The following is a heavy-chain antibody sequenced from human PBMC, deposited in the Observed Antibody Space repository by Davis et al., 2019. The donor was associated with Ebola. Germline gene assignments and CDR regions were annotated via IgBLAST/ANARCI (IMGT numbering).Heavy chain of an antibody. J-gene: IGHJ6*02. CDR2: IKSKTDGGTT. CDR3: TTVLYQPGMDV. D-gene: IGHD2-2*01. CDR1: GFTFGDYA. V-gene: IGHV3-15*01. Sequence: GGSLRLSCTASGFTFGDYAMSWVRQAPGKGLEWVGRIKSKTDGGTTDYAAPVKGRFTISRDDSKNTLYLQMNSLKTEDTAVYYCTTVLYQPGMDVWGQGTTVTVSS.